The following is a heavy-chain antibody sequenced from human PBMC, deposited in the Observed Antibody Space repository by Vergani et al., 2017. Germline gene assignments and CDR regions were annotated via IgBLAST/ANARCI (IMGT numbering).Heavy chain of an antibody. J-gene: IGHJ5*02. D-gene: IGHD6-19*01. CDR3: ARHSTVEWLVKLEWIVP. CDR1: GASIRSSNYY. CDR2: IYYSGSA. Sequence: QLQLQESGPGLVKPSATLSLTCSVSGASIRSSNYYWGWIRQPPGKGLEWIASIYYSGSAYYNPSLKSRVTISVDTSNNQFSLNLSSVTAADTAVYFCARHSTVEWLVKLEWIVPWGQGSLVTVSS. V-gene: IGHV4-39*01.